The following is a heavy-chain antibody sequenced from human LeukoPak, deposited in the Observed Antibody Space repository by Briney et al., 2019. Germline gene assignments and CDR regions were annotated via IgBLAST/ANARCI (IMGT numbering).Heavy chain of an antibody. CDR1: GFTFSSYW. J-gene: IGHJ5*02. CDR2: IKQDGSEK. Sequence: GGSLRLSCAAYGFTFSSYWMSWVRQAPGKGLEWVANIKQDGSEKYYVDSVKGRFTISRDNAKNSLYLQMNSLRAEDTAVYYCAKGGFRYFAPWGQGTPVTVSS. D-gene: IGHD3-16*02. CDR3: AKGGFRYFAP. V-gene: IGHV3-7*04.